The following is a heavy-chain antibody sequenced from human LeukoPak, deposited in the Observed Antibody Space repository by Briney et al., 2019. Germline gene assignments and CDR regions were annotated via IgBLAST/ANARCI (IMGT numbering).Heavy chain of an antibody. CDR2: IYYSGST. D-gene: IGHD5-18*01. V-gene: IGHV4-39*07. CDR1: GGSISRSGYY. Sequence: PSETLSLTCTVSGGSISRSGYYWGWIRQTPGKGLEWIGSIYYSGSTYYKSSLKSRVTISLDTSKNQFSLKLSSVTAADTAVYYCARARHGYIYGYRPNELGHFFDYWGQGTLVTVSS. CDR3: ARARHGYIYGYRPNELGHFFDY. J-gene: IGHJ4*02.